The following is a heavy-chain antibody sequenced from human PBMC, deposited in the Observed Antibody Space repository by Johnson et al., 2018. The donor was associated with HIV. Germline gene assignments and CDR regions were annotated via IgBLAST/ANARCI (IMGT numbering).Heavy chain of an antibody. V-gene: IGHV3-43D*03. CDR1: RFTFDDYA. D-gene: IGHD6-13*01. CDR3: AKVAVATAAGGVALDI. Sequence: QLVESGGVVVQPGGSLRLSCETSRFTFDDYAMHWVRQAPGKGLEWVSLINWDGDRTYYADSVKGRFTISRDNSKNSLYLQMNSLRVEDTAVYYCAKVAVATAAGGVALDIWGQGTMVTVSS. J-gene: IGHJ3*02. CDR2: INWDGDRT.